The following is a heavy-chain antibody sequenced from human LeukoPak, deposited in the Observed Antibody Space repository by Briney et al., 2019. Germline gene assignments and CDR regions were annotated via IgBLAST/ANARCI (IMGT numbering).Heavy chain of an antibody. CDR3: ARGGYCSSTSCYSPWFDP. CDR2: IYPGDSDT. CDR1: GYIFTSYW. D-gene: IGHD2-2*01. Sequence: GESLKISCKGSGYIFTSYWIGWVRQMPGKGLEWMGIIYPGDSDTRYSPSFQGQVTISADKSISTAYLQWSSLKASDTAMYYCARGGYCSSTSCYSPWFDPWGQGTLVTVSS. J-gene: IGHJ5*02. V-gene: IGHV5-51*01.